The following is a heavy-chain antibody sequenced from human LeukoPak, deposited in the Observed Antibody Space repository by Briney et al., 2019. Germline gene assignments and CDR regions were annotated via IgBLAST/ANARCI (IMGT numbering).Heavy chain of an antibody. CDR3: ARDVYGDYSVDY. CDR1: GYTFTSYY. D-gene: IGHD4-17*01. CDR2: INPSGGST. Sequence: APVKVSCKASGYTFTSYYMHWVRQAPGQGLEWMGIINPSGGSTSYAQKFQGRVTMTRDTSTSTVYMELSSLRSEDTAVYYCARDVYGDYSVDYWGQGTLVTVSS. V-gene: IGHV1-46*01. J-gene: IGHJ4*02.